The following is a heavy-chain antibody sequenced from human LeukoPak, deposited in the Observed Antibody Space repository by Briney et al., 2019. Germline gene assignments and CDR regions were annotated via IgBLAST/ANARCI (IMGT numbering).Heavy chain of an antibody. CDR3: ARIGYYYDSSGYYYSALYYFDY. D-gene: IGHD3-22*01. Sequence: SETLSHTCTVSGGSISSGGYYWSWIRQHPGKGLEWIGYIYYSGSTYYNPSLKGRVTISVDTSKNQFSLKLSSVTAADTAVYYCARIGYYYDSSGYYYSALYYFDYWGQGTLVTVSS. V-gene: IGHV4-31*03. CDR2: IYYSGST. CDR1: GGSISSGGYY. J-gene: IGHJ4*02.